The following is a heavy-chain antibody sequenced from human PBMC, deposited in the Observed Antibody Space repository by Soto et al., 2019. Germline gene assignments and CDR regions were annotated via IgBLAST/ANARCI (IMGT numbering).Heavy chain of an antibody. V-gene: IGHV3-30-3*01. CDR1: GFAFSSYA. J-gene: IGHJ4*02. D-gene: IGHD6-19*01. CDR3: ARPFSSGWYGDFDY. CDR2: ISYDASNK. Sequence: GGTLRLSCAASGFAFSSYAMHWVRRAPGKGLEWVAVISYDASNKYYADSVKGRFTISRDNSKKTMYLQMSSLRAEDTAVYYCARPFSSGWYGDFDYWGQGTLVTVSS.